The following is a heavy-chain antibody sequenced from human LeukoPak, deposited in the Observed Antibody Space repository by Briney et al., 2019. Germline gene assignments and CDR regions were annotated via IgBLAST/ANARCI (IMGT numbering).Heavy chain of an antibody. CDR1: GYTFTSYY. CDR3: ARIGDSTSCDGPCAYFDY. J-gene: IGHJ4*02. Sequence: ASVKVSCKASGYTFTSYYMHWVRQAPGQGLEWMGIINPSGGSTSYAQKFQGRVTMTRDTSTSTVYMELSSLRSEDTAVYYCARIGDSTSCDGPCAYFDYWGQGTLVTVSS. D-gene: IGHD2-2*01. V-gene: IGHV1-46*01. CDR2: INPSGGST.